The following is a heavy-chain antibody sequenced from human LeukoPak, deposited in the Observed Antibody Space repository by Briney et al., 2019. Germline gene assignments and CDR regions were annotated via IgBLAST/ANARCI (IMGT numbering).Heavy chain of an antibody. Sequence: ASVKVSCKASGHTFTGYYMHWVRQAPGQGLEWMGWINPNSGGTNYAQKFQGRVTMTRDTSISTAYMELSRLRSEDTAVYYCARGPRITLIRGGQWYYYMDVWGKGTTVTISS. J-gene: IGHJ6*03. CDR2: INPNSGGT. D-gene: IGHD3-10*01. CDR1: GHTFTGYY. CDR3: ARGPRITLIRGGQWYYYMDV. V-gene: IGHV1-2*02.